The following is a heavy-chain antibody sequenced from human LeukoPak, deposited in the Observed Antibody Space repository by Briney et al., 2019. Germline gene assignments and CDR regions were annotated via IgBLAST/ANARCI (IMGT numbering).Heavy chain of an antibody. Sequence: GGSLRLSCAVSGFTFSSYWMSWVSQAPGKGLEWVSGINWNGGSTGYADSVKGRFTISRDNAKTSLYLQMNSLRAEDTAVYYCARGLSGVTGYTYGRGIDYWGQGTLVTVSS. CDR3: ARGLSGVTGYTYGRGIDY. V-gene: IGHV3-20*04. CDR2: INWNGGST. CDR1: GFTFSSYW. J-gene: IGHJ4*02. D-gene: IGHD5-18*01.